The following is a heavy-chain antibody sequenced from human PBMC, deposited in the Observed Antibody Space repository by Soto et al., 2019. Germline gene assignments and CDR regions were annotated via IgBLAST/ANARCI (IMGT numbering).Heavy chain of an antibody. J-gene: IGHJ4*01. CDR3: TQDGGSRDWLTVN. Sequence: EVQLLESGGDLVQPGGSLRLSCAASGFTVTSYAMSWIRQAPGKGLEWVSAITGGGDNTYYADSVKGRFTISRDNSKNTLDLQMNSLRAEDTAFYYCTQDGGSRDWLTVNWGHGTLVTVSS. CDR2: ITGGGDNT. D-gene: IGHD3-9*01. V-gene: IGHV3-23*01. CDR1: GFTVTSYA.